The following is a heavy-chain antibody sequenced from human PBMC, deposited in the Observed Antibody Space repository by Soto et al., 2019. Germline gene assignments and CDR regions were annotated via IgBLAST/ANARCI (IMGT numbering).Heavy chain of an antibody. D-gene: IGHD3-22*01. J-gene: IGHJ6*02. Sequence: SVKVSCKASGGTFSSYAISWVRQAPGQGLEWMGGIIPISGTANYAQKFQGRVTITADKSTSTAYMELSSLRSEDTAVYYCARGAYYYDSSGYYKRYYYYGMDVWGQGTTVTVSS. CDR1: GGTFSSYA. CDR2: IIPISGTA. CDR3: ARGAYYYDSSGYYKRYYYYGMDV. V-gene: IGHV1-69*06.